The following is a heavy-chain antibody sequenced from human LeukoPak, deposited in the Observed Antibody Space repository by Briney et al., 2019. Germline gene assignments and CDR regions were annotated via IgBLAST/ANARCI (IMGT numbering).Heavy chain of an antibody. CDR2: INPSGGST. J-gene: IGHJ6*02. Sequence: ASVKVSCKASGYTFTSYYMHWVRQAPGQGLEWMGIINPSGGSTSYAQKFQGRVTMTRDTSTSTVYMELSSLRSEDTAVYYCARGYGDYPSYYYGMDVWGQGTTVTVSS. V-gene: IGHV1-46*01. CDR1: GYTFTSYY. CDR3: ARGYGDYPSYYYGMDV. D-gene: IGHD4-17*01.